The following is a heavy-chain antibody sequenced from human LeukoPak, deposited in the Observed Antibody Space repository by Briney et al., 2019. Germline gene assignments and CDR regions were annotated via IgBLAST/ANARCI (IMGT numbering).Heavy chain of an antibody. D-gene: IGHD3-22*01. Sequence: GAPVKVSCKASGYTFTSYDINWVRQATGQGLEWMGWINPNSGNTNYAQKLQGRVTMTTDTSTSTAYMELRSLRSDDTAVYYCARGITMIVVDSDAFDIWGQGTMVTVSS. CDR1: GYTFTSYD. V-gene: IGHV1-18*01. CDR3: ARGITMIVVDSDAFDI. J-gene: IGHJ3*02. CDR2: INPNSGNT.